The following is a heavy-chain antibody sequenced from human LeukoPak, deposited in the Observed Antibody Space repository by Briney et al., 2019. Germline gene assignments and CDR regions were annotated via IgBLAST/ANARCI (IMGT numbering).Heavy chain of an antibody. Sequence: ASVKVSCKASGYTFTSYGISWVRQAPGQGLEWMGWISAYNGNTHYAQKLQGRVTMTTDTSTSTAYMELRSLRSDDTAVYFCAGDYFGTTRWFDRWGQGTLVTVSS. CDR3: AGDYFGTTRWFDR. CDR2: ISAYNGNT. J-gene: IGHJ5*02. D-gene: IGHD1-1*01. V-gene: IGHV1-18*01. CDR1: GYTFTSYG.